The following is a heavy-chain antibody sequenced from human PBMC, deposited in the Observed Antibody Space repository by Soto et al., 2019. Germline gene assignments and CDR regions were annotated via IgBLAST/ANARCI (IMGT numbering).Heavy chain of an antibody. Sequence: HPGGSLRLSCAASGFTFSSYVMHWVRQAPGKGLEWVAVIWYDGSNKYYADSVKGRFTISRDNSKNTLYLQMNSLRAEDTAVYYCARETYYDFWSGYYPGRSYYGMDVWGQGTTVTVSS. CDR2: IWYDGSNK. V-gene: IGHV3-33*01. D-gene: IGHD3-3*01. J-gene: IGHJ6*02. CDR1: GFTFSSYV. CDR3: ARETYYDFWSGYYPGRSYYGMDV.